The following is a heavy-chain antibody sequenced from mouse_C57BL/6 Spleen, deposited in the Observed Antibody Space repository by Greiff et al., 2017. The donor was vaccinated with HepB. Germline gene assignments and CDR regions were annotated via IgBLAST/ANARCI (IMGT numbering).Heavy chain of an antibody. CDR2: IDPNSGGT. CDR1: GYTFTSYW. V-gene: IGHV1-72*01. CDR3: ARWGLEDYFDY. J-gene: IGHJ2*01. D-gene: IGHD2-2*01. Sequence: QVQLKQPGAELVKPGASVKLSCKASGYTFTSYWMHWVKQRPGRGLEWIGRIDPNSGGTKYNEKFKSKATLTVDKPSSTAYMQLSSLTSEDSAVYYCARWGLEDYFDYWGQGTTLTVSS.